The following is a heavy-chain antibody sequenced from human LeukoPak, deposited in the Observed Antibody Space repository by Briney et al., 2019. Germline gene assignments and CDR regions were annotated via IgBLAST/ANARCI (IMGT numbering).Heavy chain of an antibody. V-gene: IGHV3-11*01. Sequence: GGSLRLSCAASGFTFSDYYMSWIRQAPGKGLEWVSYISSSGSTIYYADSVKGRFTISRDNAKNSLYLQMNSLRAEDTAVYYCAGSSRRLLQVYWGQGTLVTVSS. CDR1: GFTFSDYY. CDR2: ISSSGSTI. D-gene: IGHD3-22*01. J-gene: IGHJ4*02. CDR3: AGSSRRLLQVY.